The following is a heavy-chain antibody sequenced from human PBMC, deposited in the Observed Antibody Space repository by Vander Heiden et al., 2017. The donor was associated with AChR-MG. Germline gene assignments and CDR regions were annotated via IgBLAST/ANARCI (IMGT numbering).Heavy chain of an antibody. Sequence: QVLLVESGGGVVQPGRSLRLSCAASGFTFSSDGMHWVRQAPGKGLEWVAVISYDGSNKYYADSVKGRFTISRDNSKNTLYLQMNSLRAEDTAVYYCAKDRYGSGSYPLIDYWGQGTLVTVSS. CDR1: GFTFSSDG. J-gene: IGHJ4*02. CDR2: ISYDGSNK. CDR3: AKDRYGSGSYPLIDY. D-gene: IGHD3-10*01. V-gene: IGHV3-30*18.